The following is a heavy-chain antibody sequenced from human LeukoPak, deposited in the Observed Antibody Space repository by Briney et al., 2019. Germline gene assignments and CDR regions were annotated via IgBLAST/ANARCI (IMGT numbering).Heavy chain of an antibody. Sequence: GGSLRLSCAASGFTVITNDMTWVRQAPGKGLEWVSVLYSDGNTKYADSVQGRFTISRDNSKNTLYLEMNSLSPDDTAVYYCAIGVKPLSANTWDYGGQGTLVRVSS. CDR3: AIGVKPLSANTWDY. CDR1: GFTVITND. J-gene: IGHJ4*02. V-gene: IGHV3-53*01. D-gene: IGHD3-16*01. CDR2: LYSDGNT.